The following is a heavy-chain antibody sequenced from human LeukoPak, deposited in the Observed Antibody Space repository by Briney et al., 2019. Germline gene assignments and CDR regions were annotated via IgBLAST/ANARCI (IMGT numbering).Heavy chain of an antibody. J-gene: IGHJ4*02. CDR2: MSTEGGTI. CDR1: GFIFSDYY. Sequence: GGSLRLSCAASGFIFSDYYMTWIRQAPGKGLEWVSYMSTEGGTIYYADSVKGRFVISRDNAKNSLFLQMNSLTDEDTAIYYCARRRDYFDYWGLGTLVTVSS. V-gene: IGHV3-11*01. CDR3: ARRRDYFDY.